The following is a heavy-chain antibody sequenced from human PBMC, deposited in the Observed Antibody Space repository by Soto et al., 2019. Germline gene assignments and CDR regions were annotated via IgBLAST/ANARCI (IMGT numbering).Heavy chain of an antibody. Sequence: EVQVLATGGGLIQPGGSLRLSCAASGFTVNSNYMSWVRQAPGEGLQWVSITNTGGTTYYADSVKGRFTVSRDNSKNTQYLQMNSLRAEDTAVYYCAKGDGFILAVWGQGTTVSVSS. CDR1: GFTVNSNY. D-gene: IGHD1-26*01. J-gene: IGHJ6*02. CDR3: AKGDGFILAV. CDR2: TNTGGTT. V-gene: IGHV3-53*02.